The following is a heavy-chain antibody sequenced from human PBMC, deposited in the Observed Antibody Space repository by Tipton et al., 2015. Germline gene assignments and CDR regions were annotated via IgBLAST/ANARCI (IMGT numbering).Heavy chain of an antibody. CDR2: ISSDGSDT. Sequence: RSLRLSCAASGFTFSNYFMHWVRQAPGKGLEWVALISSDGSDTYFADSVKGRFTISRDNSKKTMYLQMNSLNTEDTAMYYCASAGMNLWVGYLDYWGQGALVAVSS. D-gene: IGHD1-26*01. CDR1: GFTFSNYF. V-gene: IGHV3-30-3*01. J-gene: IGHJ4*02. CDR3: ASAGMNLWVGYLDY.